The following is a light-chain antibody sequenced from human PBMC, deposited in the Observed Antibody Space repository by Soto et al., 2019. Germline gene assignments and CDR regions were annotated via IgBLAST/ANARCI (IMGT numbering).Light chain of an antibody. V-gene: IGKV3-20*01. CDR3: QLYGGSRMFS. J-gene: IGKJ2*01. CDR1: QSISSSY. CDR2: AAS. Sequence: EIVLTQSPGTLSLYPGEGGTLSCRASQSISSSYLAWYQQKPGQSPRLLIYAASSRATGIPDRFSGSGSGTDFTLTISRLEAEDFAVYYWQLYGGSRMFSFGQGTKLEIK.